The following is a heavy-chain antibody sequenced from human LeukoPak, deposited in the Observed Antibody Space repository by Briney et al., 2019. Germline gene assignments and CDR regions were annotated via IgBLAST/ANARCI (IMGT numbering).Heavy chain of an antibody. Sequence: PGGSLRLSCAASGFTFKNCAMSWVRQAPGKGLEWVSSTTGSGDSTYYADSVKGRFTISRDNSKNTLYLQMHSLRAEDTAVYYCARDAYYDSSGSVIGGQGTLVTVSS. CDR3: ARDAYYDSSGSVI. V-gene: IGHV3-23*01. CDR2: TTGSGDST. CDR1: GFTFKNCA. J-gene: IGHJ4*02. D-gene: IGHD3-22*01.